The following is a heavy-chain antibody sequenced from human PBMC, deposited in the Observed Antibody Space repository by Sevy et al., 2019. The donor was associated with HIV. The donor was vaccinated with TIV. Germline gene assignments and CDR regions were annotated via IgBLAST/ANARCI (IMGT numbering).Heavy chain of an antibody. J-gene: IGHJ4*02. V-gene: IGHV1-18*01. CDR3: ARGYSTGGSCSPGGF. CDR2: ISPLNGDT. Sequence: ASVKVSCKTSGYTFTSYSISWVRQAPGQGLEWMGRISPLNGDTKYVQKFQGRVTMSIDTSTSTAYMDLRSLRSDDTAVYYCARGYSTGGSCSPGGFWGQGTLVTVSS. D-gene: IGHD2-15*01. CDR1: GYTFTSYS.